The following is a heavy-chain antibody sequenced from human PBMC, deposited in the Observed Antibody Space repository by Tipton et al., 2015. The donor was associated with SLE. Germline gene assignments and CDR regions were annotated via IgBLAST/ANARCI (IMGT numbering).Heavy chain of an antibody. Sequence: LSLTCAVYGGSFSGYYWSWVRQAPGKGLEWVSTISGSGDNTYYSDSVKGRFTISRDNSKNTLSLQMNSLRVEDTALYYCAKGWGSYGAFDVWGQGTVVTVSS. CDR1: GGSFSGYY. V-gene: IGHV3-23*01. CDR3: AKGWGSYGAFDV. J-gene: IGHJ3*01. D-gene: IGHD3-16*01. CDR2: ISGSGDNT.